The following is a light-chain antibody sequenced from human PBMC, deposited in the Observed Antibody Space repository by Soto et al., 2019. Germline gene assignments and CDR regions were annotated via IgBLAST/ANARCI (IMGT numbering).Light chain of an antibody. CDR3: QHYNSYSEA. Sequence: DIQMTQSPSSLSASVGHIVTITCRASQTISSYLNWYQQQPGKAPKVLIYKASTLKSGVPSRFSGSGSGTEFTLTISSLQPDDFATYYCQHYNSYSEAFGQGTKVDIK. J-gene: IGKJ1*01. V-gene: IGKV1-5*03. CDR2: KAS. CDR1: QTISSY.